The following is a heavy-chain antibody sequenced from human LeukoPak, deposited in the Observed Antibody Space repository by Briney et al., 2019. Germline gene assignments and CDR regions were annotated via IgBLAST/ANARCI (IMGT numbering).Heavy chain of an antibody. CDR2: INPNSGGT. J-gene: IGHJ4*02. D-gene: IGHD3-22*01. V-gene: IGHV1-2*06. CDR1: GYTFTAYY. Sequence: ASVKVSCKASGYTFTAYYMHWVRQAPGHGLEWMGHINPNSGGTDYAQKFQGRVTMARDTSISTAYMELSRLRSDDTAVYYCARLSSGYYVFDYWGQGTLVTVSS. CDR3: ARLSSGYYVFDY.